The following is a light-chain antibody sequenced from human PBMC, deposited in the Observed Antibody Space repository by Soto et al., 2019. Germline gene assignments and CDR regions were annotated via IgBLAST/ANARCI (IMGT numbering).Light chain of an antibody. Sequence: QSALNQPASVSGSPGQSITISFTGTSSDVGSYNLVSWYQQHPGKAPKLMIYEGSKRPSGVSNRFSGYKSGNTASLTISGLQAENEADYYCCSYAGSSTHVVFGVRTKLNVL. CDR3: CSYAGSSTHVV. CDR2: EGS. CDR1: SSDVGSYNL. V-gene: IGLV2-23*01. J-gene: IGLJ2*01.